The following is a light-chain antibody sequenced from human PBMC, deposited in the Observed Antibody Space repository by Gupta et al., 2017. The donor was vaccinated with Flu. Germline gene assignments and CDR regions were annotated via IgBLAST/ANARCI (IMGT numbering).Light chain of an antibody. V-gene: IGKV4-1*01. CDR1: QSVLYSSNNKNY. CDR2: WAS. CDR3: QQYDSNPHCI. Sequence: SLAVSLGERATINCKSSQSVLYSSNNKNYLAWYQQKPGQPPKLLIYWASTREAGVPDRFSGSGSGTDFTLTISSRQAEDVAVYYCQQYDSNPHCIFGQGTKLEIK. J-gene: IGKJ2*02.